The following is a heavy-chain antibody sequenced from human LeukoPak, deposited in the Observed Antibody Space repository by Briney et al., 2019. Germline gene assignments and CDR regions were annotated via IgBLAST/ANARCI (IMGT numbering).Heavy chain of an antibody. J-gene: IGHJ4*02. Sequence: SETLSLTCAVYGGSFSGYYWSWIRQPPGKGLEWIGNIYHSGSTYYNPSLKSRVTISVDTSKNQFSLKLSSVTAADTAVYYCARHRQGGIYSSSWYGFDYWGQGTLVTVSS. CDR3: ARHRQGGIYSSSWYGFDY. CDR2: IYHSGST. D-gene: IGHD6-13*01. V-gene: IGHV4-34*01. CDR1: GGSFSGYY.